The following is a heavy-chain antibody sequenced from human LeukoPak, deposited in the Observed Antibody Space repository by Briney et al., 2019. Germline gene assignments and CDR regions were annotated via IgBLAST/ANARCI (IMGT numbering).Heavy chain of an antibody. CDR1: GYSFANYW. V-gene: IGHV5-51*01. CDR3: ARQGPRGLKDAFDV. Sequence: PGESLKISCKASGYSFANYWIGWVRRMPGKGLEWMGIIYPGDSDTRYSPSFEGQVTISADKSISTAYLQWSSLKASDTAMYYCARQGPRGLKDAFDVWGQGTMVTVSS. D-gene: IGHD3/OR15-3a*01. J-gene: IGHJ3*01. CDR2: IYPGDSDT.